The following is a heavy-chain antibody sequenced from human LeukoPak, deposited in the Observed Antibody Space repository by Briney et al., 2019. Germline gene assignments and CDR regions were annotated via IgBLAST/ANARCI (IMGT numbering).Heavy chain of an antibody. CDR1: GGSINAYY. CDR3: ARQPANTAAFDI. V-gene: IGHV4-59*08. D-gene: IGHD5-18*01. J-gene: IGHJ3*02. Sequence: SETLSLTCTVSGGSINAYYWSWIRQPPGKGLEWIAYVRDNGENNYNPSLKSGVAISVDTANNHISLRLNFVTAADTAIYYCARQPANTAAFDIWGLGTMVTVSS. CDR2: VRDNGEN.